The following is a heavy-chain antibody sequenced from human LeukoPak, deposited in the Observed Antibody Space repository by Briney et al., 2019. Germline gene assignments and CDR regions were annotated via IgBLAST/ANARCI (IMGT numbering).Heavy chain of an antibody. J-gene: IGHJ4*02. CDR1: GFTFSSYS. V-gene: IGHV3-48*01. Sequence: GGSLRLSCAASGFTFSSYSVNWVRQAPGKGLEWVSYISSSSSTIYYADSVKGRFTISRDNAKNSLYLQMNSLRAEDTAVYYCARVSIAAAPYYFDYWGQGTLVTVSS. D-gene: IGHD6-13*01. CDR2: ISSSSSTI. CDR3: ARVSIAAAPYYFDY.